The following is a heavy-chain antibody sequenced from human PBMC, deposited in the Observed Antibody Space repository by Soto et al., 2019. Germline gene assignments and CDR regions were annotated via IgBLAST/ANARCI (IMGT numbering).Heavy chain of an antibody. J-gene: IGHJ6*02. D-gene: IGHD6-6*01. CDR1: GGTFSSYA. V-gene: IGHV1-69*13. CDR2: IIPIFGTA. Sequence: SVKVSCKASGGTFSSYAISWVRQAPGQGLEWMGGIIPIFGTANYAQKFQGRVTITADESTSTAYMELSSLRSEDTAVYYCARFQLVLPSYYYYGMDVWGQGTTVTVSS. CDR3: ARFQLVLPSYYYYGMDV.